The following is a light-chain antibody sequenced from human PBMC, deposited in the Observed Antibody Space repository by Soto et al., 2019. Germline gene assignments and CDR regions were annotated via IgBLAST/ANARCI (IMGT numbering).Light chain of an antibody. CDR1: QGISNY. CDR3: PKYNSAPWT. CDR2: AAS. Sequence: IQMTQSPSSLSASVGDRVTITCRASQGISNYLAWYQQKSGKVPKLLIYAASTLQSGVPSRFSGSGSGTDFTLTISSLQTGDVATYYCPKYNSAPWTFGQGTEVEIK. V-gene: IGKV1-27*01. J-gene: IGKJ1*01.